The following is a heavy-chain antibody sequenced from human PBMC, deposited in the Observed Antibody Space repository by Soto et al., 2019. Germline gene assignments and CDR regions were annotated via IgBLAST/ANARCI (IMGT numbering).Heavy chain of an antibody. Sequence: QVQLQESGPVLVKPSETLSLTCTVSGGSISSYYWSWIRQPPGKGLEWIGYIYYSGSTNYNPSLKSRVTISVDTSKNQFSLKLSSVTAADTAVYHCARLESPGENDAFDIWGQGTMVTVSS. D-gene: IGHD3-10*01. V-gene: IGHV4-59*01. J-gene: IGHJ3*02. CDR2: IYYSGST. CDR3: ARLESPGENDAFDI. CDR1: GGSISSYY.